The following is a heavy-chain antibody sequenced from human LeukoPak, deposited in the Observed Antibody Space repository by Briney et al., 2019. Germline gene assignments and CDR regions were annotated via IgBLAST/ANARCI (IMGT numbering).Heavy chain of an antibody. D-gene: IGHD3-22*01. CDR3: AKEDYYDSSGYPWY. CDR1: GFTFSSYG. V-gene: IGHV3-30*02. CDR2: IRCDGSNK. Sequence: GGSLRLSCAASGFTFSSYGMHWVRQAPGKGLEWVAFIRCDGSNKYYADSVKGRFTISRDNSKNTLYLQMNSLRAEDTAVYYCAKEDYYDSSGYPWYWGQGTLVTVSS. J-gene: IGHJ4*02.